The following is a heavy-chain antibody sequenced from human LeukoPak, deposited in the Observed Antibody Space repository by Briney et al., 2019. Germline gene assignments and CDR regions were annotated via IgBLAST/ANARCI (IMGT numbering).Heavy chain of an antibody. CDR1: GGSISSYY. J-gene: IGHJ3*02. CDR3: ARVLSSGWYGAFDI. D-gene: IGHD6-19*01. V-gene: IGHV4-59*01. Sequence: SETLSLTCTVSGGSISSYYWSWIRRPPGKGLEWIGYIYYSGSTNYNPSLKSRVTISVDTSKNQFSLKLSSVTAADTAVYYCARVLSSGWYGAFDIWGQGTMVTVSS. CDR2: IYYSGST.